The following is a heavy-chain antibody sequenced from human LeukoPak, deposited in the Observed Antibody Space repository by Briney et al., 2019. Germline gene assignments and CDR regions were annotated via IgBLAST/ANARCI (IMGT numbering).Heavy chain of an antibody. V-gene: IGHV5-51*01. CDR1: GYSFANYW. CDR3: ARRRHCTSGSCEDFDF. D-gene: IGHD2-15*01. Sequence: GESLKISCKASGYSFANYWIGWVRLMPGKGVEWMGTIYPGDSDTRYSPSFQGQVTISADKSISTAYLQWSSLKASDTAMYYCARRRHCTSGSCEDFDFWGQGTLITVSS. J-gene: IGHJ4*02. CDR2: IYPGDSDT.